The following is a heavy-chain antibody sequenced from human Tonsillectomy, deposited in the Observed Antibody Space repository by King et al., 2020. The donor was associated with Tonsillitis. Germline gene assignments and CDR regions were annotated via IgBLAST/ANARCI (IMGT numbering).Heavy chain of an antibody. CDR2: ICYSVTT. D-gene: IGHD3-10*01. CDR1: GGSISSSSYY. CDR3: AGGPALLWVGQLWDAFDI. Sequence: QLQESGPGLVKPSETLSLTCTVSGGSISSSSYYWGWIRQPPGKGLEWIGSICYSVTTYYNPSLKSRVTISVNTAKNQFSLKLHSVTAADTAVYYCAGGPALLWVGQLWDAFDIWGQGTMVTVSS. J-gene: IGHJ3*02. V-gene: IGHV4-39*01.